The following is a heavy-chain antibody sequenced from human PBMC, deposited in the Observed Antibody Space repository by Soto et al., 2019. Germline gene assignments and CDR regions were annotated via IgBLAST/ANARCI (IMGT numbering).Heavy chain of an antibody. Sequence: GSLRLSCAASGFTFSSYAMHWVRQAPGKGLEWVAVISYDGSNKYYADSVKGRFTISRDNSKNTLYLQMNSLRAEDTAVYYCARDPRENPGEQQLVYWGQGTLVTVSS. CDR3: ARDPRENPGEQQLVY. CDR1: GFTFSSYA. D-gene: IGHD6-13*01. J-gene: IGHJ4*02. V-gene: IGHV3-30-3*01. CDR2: ISYDGSNK.